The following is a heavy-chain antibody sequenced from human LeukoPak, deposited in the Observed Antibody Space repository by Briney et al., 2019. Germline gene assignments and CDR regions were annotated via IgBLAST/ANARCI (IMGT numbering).Heavy chain of an antibody. CDR1: GFTFSDYY. D-gene: IGHD1-26*01. J-gene: IGHJ4*02. CDR3: ARVRGSYAVDY. V-gene: IGHV3-11*06. Sequence: GGSLGLSCAASGFTFSDYYMSWVRQAPGKGLEWVSYISSSSSQTNYADSVKGRFTISRDNAKNSLYLQMSSLRAEDTAVYYCARVRGSYAVDYWGQGALVTVSS. CDR2: ISSSSSQT.